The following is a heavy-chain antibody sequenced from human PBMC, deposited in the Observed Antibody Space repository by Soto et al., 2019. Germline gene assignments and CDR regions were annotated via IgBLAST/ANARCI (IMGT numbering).Heavy chain of an antibody. Sequence: QSGGSLRLSCAASGFTLSSYWMHWVRQAPGKGLVWVSRINNDGSSTSYADSVKGRFTISRDNAKNSLYLQMNSLRAEDTAVYYCARGVYSSGYYSGPAFDIWGQGTMVTVSS. V-gene: IGHV3-74*01. CDR2: INNDGSST. CDR3: ARGVYSSGYYSGPAFDI. J-gene: IGHJ3*02. D-gene: IGHD3-22*01. CDR1: GFTLSSYW.